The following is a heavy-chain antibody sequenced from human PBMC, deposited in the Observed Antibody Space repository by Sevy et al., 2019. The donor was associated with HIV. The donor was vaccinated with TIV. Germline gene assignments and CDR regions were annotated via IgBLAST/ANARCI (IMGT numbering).Heavy chain of an antibody. J-gene: IGHJ4*02. D-gene: IGHD3-22*01. V-gene: IGHV3-21*01. CDR2: INSISTYI. CDR3: ARGPDYYASSGYSYQ. Sequence: GGSLRLSCAASGFTFSSYSMHWVRQAPGKGLEWVSSINSISTYIYYADSVKGRFTISRDNAKNSLYLQMNSLRAEDTAVYYCARGPDYYASSGYSYQWGQGTLVTVSS. CDR1: GFTFSSYS.